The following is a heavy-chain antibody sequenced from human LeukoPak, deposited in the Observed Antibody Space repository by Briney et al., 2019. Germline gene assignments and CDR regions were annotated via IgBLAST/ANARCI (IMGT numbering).Heavy chain of an antibody. J-gene: IGHJ4*02. V-gene: IGHV1-2*02. Sequence: ASVKVSCKASGYTFTGYYMHWVRQAPGLGLEWMGWINPNSGGTNYAQKFQGRVTMTRDTSISTAYMELSRLRSDDTAVYYCARDSLNYDILTGRTERSDYWGQGTLVTVSS. CDR3: ARDSLNYDILTGRTERSDY. CDR2: INPNSGGT. CDR1: GYTFTGYY. D-gene: IGHD3-9*01.